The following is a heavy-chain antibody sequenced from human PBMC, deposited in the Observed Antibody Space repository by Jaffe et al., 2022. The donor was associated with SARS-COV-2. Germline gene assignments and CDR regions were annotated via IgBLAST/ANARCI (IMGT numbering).Heavy chain of an antibody. CDR3: TSGCGHSDFDY. Sequence: EVHLVESGGGLVKPGGSLRLSCTASGFTFKNAWMSWVRQAPGKGLEWVGRIKSKTDAGTRDFAAPVKGRFSISRDDSKNTLYLQMNSLKAEDTAVYYCTSGCGHSDFDYWGQGTLVTVSS. CDR1: GFTFKNAW. V-gene: IGHV3-15*01. CDR2: IKSKTDAGTR. D-gene: IGHD1-26*01. J-gene: IGHJ4*02.